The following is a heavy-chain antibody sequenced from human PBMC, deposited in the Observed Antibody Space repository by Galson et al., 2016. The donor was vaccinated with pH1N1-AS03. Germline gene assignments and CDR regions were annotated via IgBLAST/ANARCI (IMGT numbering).Heavy chain of an antibody. CDR2: IYPGDSDT. CDR1: GYKFASYW. V-gene: IGHV5-51*01. D-gene: IGHD3-10*01. CDR3: ARIGGYGDAFHM. Sequence: QSGAEVKKPGQSLKISCQGSGYKFASYWIGWVRQMPGKGLEWIGIIYPGDSDTKYNPSFRGQVTMSVDTSVSTAYLQWSSLRASDTAIYYCARIGGYGDAFHMWGQGILVTVSS. J-gene: IGHJ3*02.